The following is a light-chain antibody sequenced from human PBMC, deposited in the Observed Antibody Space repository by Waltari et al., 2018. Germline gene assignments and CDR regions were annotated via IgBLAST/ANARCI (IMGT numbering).Light chain of an antibody. J-gene: IGKJ1*01. CDR1: QSVGPN. CDR3: QQYYNWPRT. V-gene: IGKV3-15*01. CDR2: GSS. Sequence: EIVVTQSPATVSVSPGESATLSCRASQSVGPNLAWYQQKPGQAPRVLIYGSSTRPTGVPPTFSGSGSGTEFTLTISSVQSEDFAVYYCQQYYNWPRTFGQGTKVEIK.